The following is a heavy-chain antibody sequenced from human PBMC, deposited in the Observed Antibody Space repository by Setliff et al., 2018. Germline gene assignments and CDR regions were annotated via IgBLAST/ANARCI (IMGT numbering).Heavy chain of an antibody. J-gene: IGHJ6*03. CDR1: GYTFTGYY. V-gene: IGHV1-2*06. D-gene: IGHD1-26*01. CDR2: INPNSGGT. Sequence: ASVKVSCKASGYTFTGYYMHWVRHAPGQGLVWMGRINPNSGGTNYAQKFQGRVTMTRDTSISTAYMELSRLRSDDTAVYYCARGRGSYYYYMDVWGKGTTVTVSS. CDR3: ARGRGSYYYYMDV.